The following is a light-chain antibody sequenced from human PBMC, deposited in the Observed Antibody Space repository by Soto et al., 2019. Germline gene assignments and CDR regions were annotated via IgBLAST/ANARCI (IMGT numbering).Light chain of an antibody. CDR1: QDIDNY. V-gene: IGKV1-27*01. Sequence: DIQMTQFPSSLSASVGDRVTITCRASQDIDNYVAWYQQRPGKVPKLLIYHASTLQPGVPSRFSGSVSRTDCTLTISSLQPEDVATYYCQDYYRAAFTFGPGTRVDIK. CDR3: QDYYRAAFT. J-gene: IGKJ3*01. CDR2: HAS.